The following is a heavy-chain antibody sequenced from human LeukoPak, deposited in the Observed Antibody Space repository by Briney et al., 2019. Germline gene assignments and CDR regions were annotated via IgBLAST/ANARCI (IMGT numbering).Heavy chain of an antibody. V-gene: IGHV3-20*04. Sequence: GGSLRLSCEGSGFTFGDYGMSWVRQAPGKGPEWVAGISWNSDSTGYPDSVKGRFTISRDNAKNSLYLQMNSLRVEDTALYYCARDRRGITGTEWFDPWGQGTLVTVSS. D-gene: IGHD1-20*01. CDR3: ARDRRGITGTEWFDP. CDR1: GFTFGDYG. CDR2: ISWNSDST. J-gene: IGHJ5*02.